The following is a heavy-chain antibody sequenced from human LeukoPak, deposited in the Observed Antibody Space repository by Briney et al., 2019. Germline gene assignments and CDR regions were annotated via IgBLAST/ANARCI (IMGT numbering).Heavy chain of an antibody. CDR2: IYYSGST. Sequence: PSETLSLTCTVSGGSISSYYWSWIRQPPGKGLEWIGYIYYSGSTNYNPSLKSRVTISVDTSKNQFSLKLSSVTAADTAVYYCARVRRSGEPRRHWFDPWGQGTLVTVSS. J-gene: IGHJ5*02. CDR1: GGSISSYY. CDR3: ARVRRSGEPRRHWFDP. V-gene: IGHV4-59*01. D-gene: IGHD3-10*01.